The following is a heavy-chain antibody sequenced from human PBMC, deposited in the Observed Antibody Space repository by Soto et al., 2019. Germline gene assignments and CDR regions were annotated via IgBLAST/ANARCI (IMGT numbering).Heavy chain of an antibody. J-gene: IGHJ4*02. V-gene: IGHV3-53*01. Sequence: QTGGSLRLSCAASGFTVSSNYMSWVRQAPGKGLEWVSVIYSGGSTYYADSVKGRFTISRDNSKNTLYLQMNSLRAEDTAVYYCARAPPTISAPFDYWGQGTLVTVSS. D-gene: IGHD3-3*01. CDR1: GFTVSSNY. CDR3: ARAPPTISAPFDY. CDR2: IYSGGST.